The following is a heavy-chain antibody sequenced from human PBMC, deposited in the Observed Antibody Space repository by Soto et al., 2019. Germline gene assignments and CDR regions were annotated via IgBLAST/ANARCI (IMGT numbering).Heavy chain of an antibody. CDR2: ISGSGGST. Sequence: GGSLRLSCAASGFTFSSYAMSWVRQAPGKGLEWVSAISGSGGSTYYADSVKGRFTISRDNAKNSLYLQMNSLRAEDTAVYYCARAGTAMVSRGRMFDYWGQGTLVTGLL. D-gene: IGHD5-18*01. V-gene: IGHV3-23*01. CDR3: ARAGTAMVSRGRMFDY. J-gene: IGHJ4*02. CDR1: GFTFSSYA.